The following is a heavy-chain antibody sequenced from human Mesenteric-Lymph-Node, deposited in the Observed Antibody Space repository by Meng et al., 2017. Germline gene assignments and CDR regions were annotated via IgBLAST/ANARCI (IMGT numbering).Heavy chain of an antibody. CDR3: AKDRSIVGASALDY. J-gene: IGHJ4*02. CDR2: IKEDGSEK. Sequence: EVQLLESGGDLVQPGGSLRLSCAASGFTFSSFWMSWVRQAPGKGLEWVAHIKEDGSEKYYVDSVKGRFTISRDNAKNSLYLQMNSLRVEDTALYYCAKDRSIVGASALDYWGQGTLVTVSS. D-gene: IGHD1-26*01. CDR1: GFTFSSFW. V-gene: IGHV3-7*01.